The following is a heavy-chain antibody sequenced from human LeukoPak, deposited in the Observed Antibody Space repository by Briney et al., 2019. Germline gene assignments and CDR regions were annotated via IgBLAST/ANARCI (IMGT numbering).Heavy chain of an antibody. V-gene: IGHV1-69*13. CDR3: ARGGEPCYYDSSGYYYFSDY. CDR1: GGTFSSYA. J-gene: IGHJ4*02. Sequence: ASVKVSCKASGGTFSSYAISWVRQAPGQGLEWMGGIIPIFGTANYAQKFQGRVTITADESTSTAYMELSSLRSEDTAVYYCARGGEPCYYDSSGYYYFSDYWGQGTLVTVSS. D-gene: IGHD3-22*01. CDR2: IIPIFGTA.